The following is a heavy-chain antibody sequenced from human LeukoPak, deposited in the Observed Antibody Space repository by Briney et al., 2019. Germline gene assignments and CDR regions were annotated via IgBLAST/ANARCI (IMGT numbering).Heavy chain of an antibody. CDR3: ASLYTYGDYDC. CDR2: IYTSGST. Sequence: SQTLSLTCTVSGGSISSGSYYWSWIRQPAGKGLEWIGRIYTSGSTNYNPSLKSRVTISVDTSKNQFSLKLSSVTAADTAVYYCASLYTYGDYDCWGQGTLVTVSS. V-gene: IGHV4-61*02. J-gene: IGHJ4*02. CDR1: GGSISSGSYY. D-gene: IGHD4-17*01.